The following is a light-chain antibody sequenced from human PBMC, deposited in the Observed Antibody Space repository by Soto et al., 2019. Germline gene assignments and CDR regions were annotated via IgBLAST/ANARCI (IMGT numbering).Light chain of an antibody. Sequence: DIQMTQSPSTLSGSVGDRVTITCLASQTISSWLAWYQQKPGKAPKLLIDKASTLKSGVPSRFSGSGSGTEFTLTISSLQPDDFATYYCQHYNSYSEAFGQGTRWIS. CDR2: KAS. CDR1: QTISSW. V-gene: IGKV1-5*03. J-gene: IGKJ1*01. CDR3: QHYNSYSEA.